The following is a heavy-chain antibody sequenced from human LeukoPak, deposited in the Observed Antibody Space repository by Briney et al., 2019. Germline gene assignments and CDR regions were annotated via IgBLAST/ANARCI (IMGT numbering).Heavy chain of an antibody. J-gene: IGHJ4*02. CDR1: GYTFTSYG. V-gene: IGHV1-18*01. D-gene: IGHD6-6*01. CDR3: ARDEYSSVPYSSSSGGDY. Sequence: ASVKVSCKASGYTFTSYGISWVRQAPGQRLEWMGWISAYNGNTNYAQKLQGRVTMTTDTSTSTAYMELRSLRSDDTAVYYCARDEYSSVPYSSSSGGDYWGQGTLVTVSS. CDR2: ISAYNGNT.